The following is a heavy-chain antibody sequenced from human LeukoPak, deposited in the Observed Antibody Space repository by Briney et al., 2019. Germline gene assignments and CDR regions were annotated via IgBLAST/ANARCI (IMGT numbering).Heavy chain of an antibody. Sequence: SQTLSLTCTVSGDSISSGSYYWSWIRQPAGKGLEWIGRIYSSGSTNYNPSLKSRVTLSVDTSKNQFSLKLSSVTAADTAVYYRVRDREGGFDPWGQGTLVTVSS. J-gene: IGHJ5*02. D-gene: IGHD1-26*01. V-gene: IGHV4-61*02. CDR1: GDSISSGSYY. CDR3: VRDREGGFDP. CDR2: IYSSGST.